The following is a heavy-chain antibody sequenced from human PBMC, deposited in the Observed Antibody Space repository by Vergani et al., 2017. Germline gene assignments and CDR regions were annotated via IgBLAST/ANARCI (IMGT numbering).Heavy chain of an antibody. CDR1: GFDFSSYI. CDR2: VSTGTKSQ. D-gene: IGHD2-2*01. V-gene: IGHV3-48*04. J-gene: IGHJ4*02. Sequence: QLVESGGGWVQPGGSLRLSCVVSGFDFSSYIMNWVRQAPGKGLEWVSFVSTGTKSQSYAESVKGRFTISRDNAKNSLYLQMNSLRAEDTAVYYCARDRGACSSTSCYFHPWGQGTLVTVSS. CDR3: ARDRGACSSTSCYFHP.